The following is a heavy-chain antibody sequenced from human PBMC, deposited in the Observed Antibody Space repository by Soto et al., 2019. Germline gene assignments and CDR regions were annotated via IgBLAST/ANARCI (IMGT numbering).Heavy chain of an antibody. CDR2: IYHSGST. CDR1: GGSISSSNW. J-gene: IGHJ3*02. Sequence: QVQLQESGPGLVKPSGTLSLTCAVSGGSISSSNWWSWVRQPPGKGLEWIGEIYHSGSTNYNPSLKSRVTISVDKSKNAFTRELSSVTAADTAVYYCARLRGAYDSSGLDIWGQGTMVTVSS. V-gene: IGHV4-4*02. D-gene: IGHD3-22*01. CDR3: ARLRGAYDSSGLDI.